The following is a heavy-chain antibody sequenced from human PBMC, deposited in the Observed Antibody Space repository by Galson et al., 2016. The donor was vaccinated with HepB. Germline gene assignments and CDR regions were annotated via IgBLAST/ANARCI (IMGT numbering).Heavy chain of an antibody. V-gene: IGHV3-30*03. D-gene: IGHD3-10*01. CDR2: ISYDGINK. CDR1: GFTFSDYG. CDR3: ARSYYHDLGTYYMDPH. Sequence: LRLSCAASGFTFSDYGMPWVRQAPGKGLEWVAVISYDGINKYYADSVKGRFTISRDNSKNTLYLQMNSLRAEDTAVYYCARSYYHDLGTYYMDPHWGQGALVTVSS. J-gene: IGHJ4*02.